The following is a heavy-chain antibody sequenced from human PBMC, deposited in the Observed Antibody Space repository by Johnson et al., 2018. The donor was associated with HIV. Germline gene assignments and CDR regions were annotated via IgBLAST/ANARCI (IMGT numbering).Heavy chain of an antibody. J-gene: IGHJ3*02. Sequence: QPGGSLRLSCAASGFIFSNYWMTWVRQAPGKGLEWVANINQDGSEKYYVDSVKGRFTISRDNSKNTLYLQTNSLRAEDTAVYYCARDGTTGPSGDAYDIWGQGTMVTVSS. CDR3: ARDGTTGPSGDAYDI. D-gene: IGHD4-17*01. CDR1: GFIFSNYW. V-gene: IGHV3-7*01. CDR2: INQDGSEK.